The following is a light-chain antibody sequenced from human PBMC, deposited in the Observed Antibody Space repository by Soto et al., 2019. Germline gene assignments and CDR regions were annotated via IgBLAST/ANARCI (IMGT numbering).Light chain of an antibody. J-gene: IGKJ4*01. V-gene: IGKV3-20*01. CDR3: QQYGRTPLT. CDR2: DAS. Sequence: EIVMTQSPATLSVSPGERATLSCRASQSVSRNNLAWYQQKPGQAPRLLIYDASTRATGIPDRFSGSGSGADFTLTINRLEPEDFAVYFCQQYGRTPLTFGGGTKVDIK. CDR1: QSVSRNN.